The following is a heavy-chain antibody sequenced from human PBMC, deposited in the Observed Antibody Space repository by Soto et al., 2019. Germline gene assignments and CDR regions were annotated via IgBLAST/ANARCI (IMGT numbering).Heavy chain of an antibody. J-gene: IGHJ4*02. CDR1: GFTFSSYG. D-gene: IGHD6-13*01. CDR2: IWYDGSNK. Sequence: GGSLRLSCAASGFTFSSYGMHWVRQAPGKGLEWVAVIWYDGSNKYYADSVKGRFTISRDNSKNTLYLQMNSLRAEDTAVYYCARRDSSMLFDYWGQGTLVTVSS. V-gene: IGHV3-33*01. CDR3: ARRDSSMLFDY.